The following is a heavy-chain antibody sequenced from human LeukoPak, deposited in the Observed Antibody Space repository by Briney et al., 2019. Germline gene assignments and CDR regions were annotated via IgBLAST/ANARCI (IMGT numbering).Heavy chain of an antibody. CDR2: ISRDGSIT. V-gene: IGHV3-74*01. CDR3: AREGDYGDYVLDY. D-gene: IGHD4-17*01. Sequence: GGSLRLSCAASGFSFSKYWMYWVRQAPGKGLVWVSRISRDGSITSYAESVKGRISLSRDNAKNTLHLQMNSLRVEDTAIYYCAREGDYGDYVLDYWGQGTLVTVSS. CDR1: GFSFSKYW. J-gene: IGHJ4*02.